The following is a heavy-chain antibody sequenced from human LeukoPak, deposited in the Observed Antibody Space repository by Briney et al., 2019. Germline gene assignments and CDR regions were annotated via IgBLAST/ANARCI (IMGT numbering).Heavy chain of an antibody. CDR1: GGSIRSNY. J-gene: IGHJ6*02. CDR2: IYYIGSS. Sequence: SETLSPTCTISGGSIRSNYWSWIRQPPGKGLEWIGYIYYIGSSNYNPSLKSRVTTSVDTSKNQFSLRLSSVTAADTALYYCARGMYAMDVWGQGTTVTVSS. CDR3: ARGMYAMDV. V-gene: IGHV4-59*01.